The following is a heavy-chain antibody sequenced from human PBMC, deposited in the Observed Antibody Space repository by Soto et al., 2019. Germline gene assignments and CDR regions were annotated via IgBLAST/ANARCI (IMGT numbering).Heavy chain of an antibody. D-gene: IGHD1-26*01. CDR1: GGSISSSSHY. CDR2: INYSGGT. CDR3: ASRLFASSYAPRINLFAP. Sequence: SETLSLTSTVSGGSISSSSHYWGWIRQPPGKGLEWIGSINYSGGTYYNPSLMSRVTISVDTSKSQFSLKLSSVTAADTAVYYCASRLFASSYAPRINLFAPSGQRTPVTVSS. J-gene: IGHJ5*02. V-gene: IGHV4-39*01.